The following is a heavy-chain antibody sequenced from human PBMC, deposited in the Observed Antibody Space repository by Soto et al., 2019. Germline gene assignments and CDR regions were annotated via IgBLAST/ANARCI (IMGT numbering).Heavy chain of an antibody. CDR3: ARYFLRGRFFDP. D-gene: IGHD3-10*01. J-gene: IGHJ5*02. Sequence: QLQLQESGPGLVKPSETLSLTCAVSGGSFSSSYYWGWLRQPPGKGLEWLGNIYYSGHTYYNPSLNGRFARSVDPSKNQFSLTVTSVAAADPAVYYLARYFLRGRFFDPWGQGTLVTVSS. CDR1: GGSFSSSYY. CDR2: IYYSGHT. V-gene: IGHV4-39*01.